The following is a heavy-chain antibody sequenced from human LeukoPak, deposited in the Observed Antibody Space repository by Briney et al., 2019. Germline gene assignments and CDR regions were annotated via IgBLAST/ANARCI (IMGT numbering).Heavy chain of an antibody. V-gene: IGHV2-5*01. J-gene: IGHJ5*02. CDR2: IYWNDDK. Sequence: SGPTLVKPTQTLTLTCTFSGFSLSTSGVGVGWIRQPPGKALEWLALIYWNDDKRYSPSLKSRLTITKDTSKNQVVLTMTNMDPVDTATYYCALLPKVGPSWFDPWAGEPWSPSPQ. CDR3: ALLPKVGPSWFDP. CDR1: GFSLSTSGVG. D-gene: IGHD2-15*01.